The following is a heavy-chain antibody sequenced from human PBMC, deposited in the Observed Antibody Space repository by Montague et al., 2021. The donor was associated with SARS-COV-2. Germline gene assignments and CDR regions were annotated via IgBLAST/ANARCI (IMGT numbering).Heavy chain of an antibody. V-gene: IGHV3-48*02. D-gene: IGHD3-3*01. Sequence: SLRLPCAASGFTFSSYSMNWVRQAPGKGLEWVSYISSSSSTIYYADSVKGRFTISRDNAKNSLYLQMNSLRDEDTAVYYCARDQGEVTIFGVVMSYYYGMDVWGQGTTVTVSS. CDR3: ARDQGEVTIFGVVMSYYYGMDV. CDR1: GFTFSSYS. CDR2: ISSSSSTI. J-gene: IGHJ6*02.